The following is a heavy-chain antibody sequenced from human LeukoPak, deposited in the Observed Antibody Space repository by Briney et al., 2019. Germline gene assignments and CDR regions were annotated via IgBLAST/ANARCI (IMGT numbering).Heavy chain of an antibody. D-gene: IGHD5-24*01. CDR3: ARDRPVEPPAFDI. V-gene: IGHV3-7*01. J-gene: IGHJ3*02. CDR2: IKLDGGET. CDR1: GFNFRLYW. Sequence: GGSLRLSCAASGFNFRLYWMSWVRQAPGKGLEWVANIKLDGGETFYVDSVKGRFTISRDNAKNSLYLQMNSLRAEDTAVYYCARDRPVEPPAFDIWGQGTMVTVSS.